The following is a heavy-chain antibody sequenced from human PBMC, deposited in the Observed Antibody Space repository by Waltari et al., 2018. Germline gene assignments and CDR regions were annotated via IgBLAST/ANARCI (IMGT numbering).Heavy chain of an antibody. CDR3: ARAHTDILTGYYYYGMDV. D-gene: IGHD3-9*01. CDR2: IYTSGST. V-gene: IGHV4-61*02. CDR1: GGSIRSGSYY. Sequence: QVQLQESGPGLVKPSQTLSLTCTVSGGSIRSGSYYWSWLRQPAGKGLEWIGRIYTSGSTNYSPSPKRRVTISVDTSKNQFSLKLGSVTAADTAVYYCARAHTDILTGYYYYGMDVWGQGTTVTVSS. J-gene: IGHJ6*02.